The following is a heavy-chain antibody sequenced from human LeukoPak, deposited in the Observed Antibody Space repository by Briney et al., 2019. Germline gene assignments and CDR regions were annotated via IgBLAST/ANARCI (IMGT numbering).Heavy chain of an antibody. D-gene: IGHD3-3*01. Sequence: SETLSLTCAVSGYSISSGYYWGWIRQPPGKGLEWIGTIYHSGSTYYNPSLKSRVTISVDTSKNQFSLKLSSVTAADTAVYYCVSRLGGHYDFWSGYPYDAFDIWGQGTMVTVSS. V-gene: IGHV4-38-2*01. J-gene: IGHJ3*02. CDR2: IYHSGST. CDR3: VSRLGGHYDFWSGYPYDAFDI. CDR1: GYSISSGYY.